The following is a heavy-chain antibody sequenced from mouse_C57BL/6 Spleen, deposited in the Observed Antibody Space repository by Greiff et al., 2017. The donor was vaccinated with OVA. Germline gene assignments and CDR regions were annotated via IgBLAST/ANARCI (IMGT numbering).Heavy chain of an antibody. V-gene: IGHV1-15*01. J-gene: IGHJ2*01. Sequence: QVQLKESGAELVRPGASVTLSCKASGYTFTDYELHWVKQTPVHGLEWIGAIDPDTGGTAYNQKFKGKAILTADKSSSTAYMELRSLTSEDSAVYYCTRYTTVVAKGYFDYWGQGTTLTVSS. CDR3: TRYTTVVAKGYFDY. D-gene: IGHD1-1*01. CDR2: IDPDTGGT. CDR1: GYTFTDYE.